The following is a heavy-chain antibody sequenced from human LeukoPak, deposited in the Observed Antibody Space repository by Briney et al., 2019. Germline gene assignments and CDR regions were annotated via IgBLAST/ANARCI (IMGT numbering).Heavy chain of an antibody. CDR2: ISSSSSYI. Sequence: GGSLRLSCAASGFTFSSYAMSWVRQAPGKGLEWVSSISSSSSYIYYADSVKGRFTISRDNAKNSLYLQMNSLRAEDTAVYYCARGVARDYFDYWGQGTLVTVSS. CDR1: GFTFSSYA. D-gene: IGHD3-3*01. V-gene: IGHV3-21*01. J-gene: IGHJ4*02. CDR3: ARGVARDYFDY.